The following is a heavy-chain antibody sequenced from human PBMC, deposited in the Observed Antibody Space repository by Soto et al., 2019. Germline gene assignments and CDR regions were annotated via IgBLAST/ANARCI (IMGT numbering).Heavy chain of an antibody. CDR2: INAGNGNI. V-gene: IGHV1-3*01. CDR1: GYTFTSYA. CDR3: ARDSGSP. Sequence: QVQLVQSGAEVKKPGASVKVSCKASGYTFTSYAMHWVRQAPGQRLEWMGWINAGNGNIKYSQKLQGRITITRDTSASTAYMELSSLRSEDTAVYYCARDSGSPWGPGTLVTVSS. D-gene: IGHD3-10*01. J-gene: IGHJ5*02.